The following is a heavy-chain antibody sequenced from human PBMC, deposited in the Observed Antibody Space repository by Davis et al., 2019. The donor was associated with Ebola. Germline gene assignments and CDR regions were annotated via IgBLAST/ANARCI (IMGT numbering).Heavy chain of an antibody. Sequence: GESLKISCAASGFTFSSYAMHWVRQAPGKGLEWVAVISYDGSNKYYADSVKGRFTISRDNSKNTLYLQMNSLRAEDTAVYYCARDLYPPTFGVVIIYYYYGMDVWGQGTTVTVSS. V-gene: IGHV3-30-3*01. CDR1: GFTFSSYA. CDR2: ISYDGSNK. D-gene: IGHD3-3*01. CDR3: ARDLYPPTFGVVIIYYYYGMDV. J-gene: IGHJ6*02.